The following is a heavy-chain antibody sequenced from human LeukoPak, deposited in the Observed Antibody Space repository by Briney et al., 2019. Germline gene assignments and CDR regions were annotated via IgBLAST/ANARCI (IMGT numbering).Heavy chain of an antibody. V-gene: IGHV3-48*01. Sequence: PGGSLRLSCGGSGFALKSYSLTWVRQPPGKGLEWVSNIGTSSTTIYYADSVKGRFTISRDNAKNSLYLQMNSLRADDTAVYYCARFAAGGSYYYYMDVWGKGTTVTVSS. CDR2: IGTSSTTI. D-gene: IGHD6-25*01. J-gene: IGHJ6*03. CDR1: GFALKSYS. CDR3: ARFAAGGSYYYYMDV.